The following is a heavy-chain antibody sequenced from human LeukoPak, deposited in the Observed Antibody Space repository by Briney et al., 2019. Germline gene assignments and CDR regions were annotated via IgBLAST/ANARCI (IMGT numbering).Heavy chain of an antibody. CDR3: ARNQQLGGHSYYYYGMDV. V-gene: IGHV3-23*01. CDR1: GFTSIAYA. D-gene: IGHD3-16*01. Sequence: GGSLRLSCVGSGFTSIAYALTWARQAPGKGLEWVSGISGGGVTTNYADSVKGRFTISRDNSKNTLFLQMNSLRADDTAIYYCARNQQLGGHSYYYYGMDVWGQGTTVTVSS. J-gene: IGHJ6*02. CDR2: ISGGGVTT.